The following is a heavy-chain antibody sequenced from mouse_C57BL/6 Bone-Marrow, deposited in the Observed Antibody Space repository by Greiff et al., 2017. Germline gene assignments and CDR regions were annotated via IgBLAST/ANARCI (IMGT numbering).Heavy chain of an antibody. Sequence: QVQLKESGPELVKPGASVKISCKASGYAFSSSWMNWVKQRPGKGLEWIGRIYPGDGDTNYNGKFKGKATLTADKSSSTAYMQLSSLTSEDSAVYFCARSDYYGSSSWFAYWGQGTLVTVSA. CDR2: IYPGDGDT. V-gene: IGHV1-82*01. J-gene: IGHJ3*01. CDR1: GYAFSSSW. CDR3: ARSDYYGSSSWFAY. D-gene: IGHD1-1*01.